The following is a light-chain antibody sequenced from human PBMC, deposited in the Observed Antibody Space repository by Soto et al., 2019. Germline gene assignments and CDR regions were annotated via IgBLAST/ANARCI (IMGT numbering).Light chain of an antibody. CDR2: WAS. CDR3: QQYYSTPRT. V-gene: IGKV4-1*01. J-gene: IGKJ1*01. CDR1: QSVLYSSNNKNH. Sequence: DIVMTQSPDSLAVSLGERATINCKSSQSVLYSSNNKNHLAWYQQKPGQPPKLLIYWASTRESGVPDRFSGSGSGTDFTLTISSLQAEDLAVYYCQQYYSTPRTFGQGTKVEIK.